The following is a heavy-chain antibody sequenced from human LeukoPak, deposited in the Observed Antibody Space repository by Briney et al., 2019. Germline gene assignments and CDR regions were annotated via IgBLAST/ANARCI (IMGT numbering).Heavy chain of an antibody. V-gene: IGHV3-64*02. CDR1: GFTFSSYL. D-gene: IGHD5-24*01. CDR3: ARGRASYYFDC. CDR2: ISSNGGST. Sequence: GGSLRLSCAASGFTFSSYLMHWVRQAPGKGLEYVSAISSNGGSTFYADSVKGRFTISRDNSKNTLFLQMGSLRAEDMAVYYCARGRASYYFDCWGQGTLVTVSS. J-gene: IGHJ4*02.